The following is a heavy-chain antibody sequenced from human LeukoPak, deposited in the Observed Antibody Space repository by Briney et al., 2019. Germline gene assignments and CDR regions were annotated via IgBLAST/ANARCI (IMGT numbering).Heavy chain of an antibody. CDR3: ARVGRVSIYPSYMDV. Sequence: PGTSLRLSCEASGFTFSTFPMHWVRQTPDKRLEWVAVISDDGRDTYYADSVKGRFTIFRDNSKNTLYLQMNSLSPEDTAVVYCARVGRVSIYPSYMDVWGKGTTVTVSS. CDR2: ISDDGRDT. D-gene: IGHD6-6*01. CDR1: GFTFSTFP. V-gene: IGHV3-30*04. J-gene: IGHJ6*03.